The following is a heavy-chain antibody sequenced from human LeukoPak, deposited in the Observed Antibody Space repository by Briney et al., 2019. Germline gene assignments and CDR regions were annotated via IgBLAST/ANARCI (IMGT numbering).Heavy chain of an antibody. V-gene: IGHV3-23*01. CDR3: AKCGNSGCHLIDY. J-gene: IGHJ4*02. Sequence: PGGSLRLSCAASGFTFRDSAMSWVRQAPGKGLEWVSLISFSGDNTYYTDSVKGRFTISRDNSKDTLYLQMNSLRAEDTAVYYCAKCGNSGCHLIDYWGQGTLVTVSS. D-gene: IGHD5-12*01. CDR1: GFTFRDSA. CDR2: ISFSGDNT.